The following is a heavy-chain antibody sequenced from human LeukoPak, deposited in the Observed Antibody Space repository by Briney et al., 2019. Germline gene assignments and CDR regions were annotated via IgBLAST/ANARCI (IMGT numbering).Heavy chain of an antibody. D-gene: IGHD6-13*01. CDR2: IYYSGST. V-gene: IGHV4-39*07. CDR3: ARGRLSGSSHFDS. CDR1: GGSISSSSYY. J-gene: IGHJ4*02. Sequence: PSETLSLTCTVSGGSISSSSYYWGWIRQPPGKGLEWIGSIYYSGSTYYNPSLKSRVTISVDTSNNQFSLKLTSVTAADTAVYYCARGRLSGSSHFDSWGQGTLVTVSS.